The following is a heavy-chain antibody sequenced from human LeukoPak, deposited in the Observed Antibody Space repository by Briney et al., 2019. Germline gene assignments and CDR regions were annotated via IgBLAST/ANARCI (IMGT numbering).Heavy chain of an antibody. V-gene: IGHV3-23*01. CDR3: AGRYCSSTSCEGSYYYYYYMDV. Sequence: PGGSLRLSCAASGFSFNDYYMTWMRQAPGKGLEWVSAISGSGGSTYYADSVKGRFTISRDNSKNTLYLQMNSLRAEDTAVYYCAGRYCSSTSCEGSYYYYYYMDVWGKGTTVTISS. CDR2: ISGSGGST. CDR1: GFSFNDYY. J-gene: IGHJ6*03. D-gene: IGHD2-2*01.